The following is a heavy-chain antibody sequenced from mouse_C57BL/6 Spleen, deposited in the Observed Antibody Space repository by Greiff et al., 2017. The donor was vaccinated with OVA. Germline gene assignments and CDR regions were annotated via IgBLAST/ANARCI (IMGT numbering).Heavy chain of an antibody. J-gene: IGHJ4*01. CDR3: ARDYYGSSGYYAMDY. CDR2: IDPSDSET. D-gene: IGHD1-1*01. CDR1: GYTFTSYW. V-gene: IGHV1-52*01. Sequence: QVQLQPPGAELVRPGSSVKLSCQASGYTFTSYWMHWVTQRPIQGLDLIGNIDPSDSETHYNQKFKDKATLTVDKSSSKAYMQLSSLTSEDSAVYYCARDYYGSSGYYAMDYWGQGTSVTVSS.